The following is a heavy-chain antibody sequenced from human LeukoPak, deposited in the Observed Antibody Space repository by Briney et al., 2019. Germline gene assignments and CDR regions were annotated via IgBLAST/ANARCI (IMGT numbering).Heavy chain of an antibody. CDR1: GFTFSSYS. V-gene: IGHV3-21*01. CDR3: AKGPVVVITGYYFDY. D-gene: IGHD3-22*01. J-gene: IGHJ4*02. CDR2: ISSSSSYI. Sequence: GGSLRLSCAASGFTFSSYSMNWVRQAPGKGLEWVSSISSSSSYIYYADSVKGRFTISRDNSKNTLYLQMNSLRAEDTAVYYCAKGPVVVITGYYFDYWGQGTLVTVSS.